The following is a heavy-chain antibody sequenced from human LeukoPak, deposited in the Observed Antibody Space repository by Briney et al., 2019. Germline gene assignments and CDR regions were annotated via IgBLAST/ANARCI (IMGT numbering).Heavy chain of an antibody. Sequence: SETLSLTCTVSGGSVSSGSYYWSWIRQPPGKGLEWIGYIYYSGSTNYNPSLKSRVTISVDTSKNQFSLKLSSVTAAGTAVYYCARAHHYYGSGSPTYYFDYWGQGTLVTVSS. CDR2: IYYSGST. V-gene: IGHV4-61*01. CDR1: GGSVSSGSYY. CDR3: ARAHHYYGSGSPTYYFDY. D-gene: IGHD3-10*01. J-gene: IGHJ4*02.